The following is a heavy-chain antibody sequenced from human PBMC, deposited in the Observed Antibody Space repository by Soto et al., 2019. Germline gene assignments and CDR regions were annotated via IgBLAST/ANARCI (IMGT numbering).Heavy chain of an antibody. CDR3: ARVLGYSSSRFAFDI. Sequence: GVSLRLSCAASGFTFRTYWMQWVRQAPGKGLVWVSRIGNDGSSTNYADSVKGRFTISRDNAKNTLYLQMNSLRAEDTAVYYCARVLGYSSSRFAFDIWGQGTMVTVSS. D-gene: IGHD6-13*01. CDR2: IGNDGSST. J-gene: IGHJ3*02. V-gene: IGHV3-74*01. CDR1: GFTFRTYW.